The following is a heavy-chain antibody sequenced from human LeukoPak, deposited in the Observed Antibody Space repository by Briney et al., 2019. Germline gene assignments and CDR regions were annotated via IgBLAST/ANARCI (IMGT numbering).Heavy chain of an antibody. CDR3: ARPRSSSWIDAFDI. Sequence: GGSLRLSCAASGFTFSSFAMYWVRQAPGKGLEWVADIWYDGTNKYYADSLKGRFTISRDDSKNTLYLQMNSLRAEDTAVYYCARPRSSSWIDAFDIWGQGTMVTVSS. CDR2: IWYDGTNK. D-gene: IGHD6-13*01. J-gene: IGHJ3*02. V-gene: IGHV3-33*01. CDR1: GFTFSSFA.